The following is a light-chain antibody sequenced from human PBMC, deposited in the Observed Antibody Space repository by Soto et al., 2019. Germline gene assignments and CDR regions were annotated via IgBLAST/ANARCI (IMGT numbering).Light chain of an antibody. V-gene: IGKV3-11*01. Sequence: EIVLTQSPATLSLSPGERATLSCRASQSVSSYLAWYQQKPGQAPRLLIYDASNRATGIPARFSGSASGTDFALTTSSLEPEDFAVYYCQQRSNWPRTFGQGTRLEIK. CDR3: QQRSNWPRT. CDR2: DAS. J-gene: IGKJ5*01. CDR1: QSVSSY.